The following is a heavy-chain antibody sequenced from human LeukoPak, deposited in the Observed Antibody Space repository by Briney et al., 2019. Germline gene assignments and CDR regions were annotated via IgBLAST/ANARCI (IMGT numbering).Heavy chain of an antibody. Sequence: GGSLRLSCAASGFAFSSYAMSWVRQAPGMGLEWVSGIRGSGGSTNYADSVKGRFTISRDNSMNTLYLQMNSLRADDTAVYYCARAVGGSSDYWGQGTLVTVSS. CDR2: IRGSGGST. D-gene: IGHD1-26*01. V-gene: IGHV3-23*01. CDR3: ARAVGGSSDY. CDR1: GFAFSSYA. J-gene: IGHJ4*02.